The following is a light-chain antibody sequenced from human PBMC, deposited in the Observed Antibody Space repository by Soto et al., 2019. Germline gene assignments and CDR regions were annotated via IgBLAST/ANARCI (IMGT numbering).Light chain of an antibody. CDR2: AAS. J-gene: IGKJ4*01. Sequence: DIQVTQYPSSLSASVGDRVTITCRASQGIKNYLAWYQPKPGDIPKLQIYAASTLESGIPPRFSRSGSGTDFTLTINNLQPEDVATYYCQRYSNAPFTFGGGTKVEIK. CDR1: QGIKNY. V-gene: IGKV1-27*01. CDR3: QRYSNAPFT.